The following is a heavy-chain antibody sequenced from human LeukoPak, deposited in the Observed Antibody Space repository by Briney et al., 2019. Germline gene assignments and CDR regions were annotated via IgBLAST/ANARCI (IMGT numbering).Heavy chain of an antibody. J-gene: IGHJ4*02. CDR1: GFIFSNYG. D-gene: IGHD2/OR15-2a*01. V-gene: IGHV3-33*01. CDR2: IWYDGSNK. Sequence: GGSLRLSCAASGFIFSNYGMHWVRQAPGKGLEWVALIWYDGSNKYYTDSVKGRLTISRDNSKNTLYLQMDSLRAEDTAVYYCAREGPRGNSQFDYWGQGTLVTVSS. CDR3: AREGPRGNSQFDY.